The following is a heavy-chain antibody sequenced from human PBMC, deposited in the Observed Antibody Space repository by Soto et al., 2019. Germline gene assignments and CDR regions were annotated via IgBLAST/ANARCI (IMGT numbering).Heavy chain of an antibody. V-gene: IGHV1-69*13. CDR1: GGTFSSYA. D-gene: IGHD5-18*01. Sequence: GASVKVSCKASGGTFSSYAISWVRQAPGQGLEWMGGIIPIFGTANYAQKFQGRVTITADESTSTAYMELSSLRSEDTAVYYCAQLNSYGYVTLPHMDVWGQGTTVTVSS. J-gene: IGHJ6*02. CDR3: AQLNSYGYVTLPHMDV. CDR2: IIPIFGTA.